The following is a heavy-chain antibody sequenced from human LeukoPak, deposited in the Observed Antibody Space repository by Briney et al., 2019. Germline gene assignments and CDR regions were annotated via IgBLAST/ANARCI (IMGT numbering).Heavy chain of an antibody. CDR1: GFTFSSYS. Sequence: GGSLRLSCAASGFTFSSYSMNWVRQAPGKGLEWVASIRSSSSYIYYADSVKGRFTISRDNAKNSLYLQMNSLRAEDTALYYCARLRGQDGGATFFHWFDPWGQGTLVTVSS. CDR2: IRSSSSYI. J-gene: IGHJ5*02. D-gene: IGHD1-26*01. V-gene: IGHV3-21*04. CDR3: ARLRGQDGGATFFHWFDP.